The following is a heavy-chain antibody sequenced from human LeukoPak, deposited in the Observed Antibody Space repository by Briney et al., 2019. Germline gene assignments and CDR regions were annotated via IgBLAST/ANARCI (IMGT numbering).Heavy chain of an antibody. V-gene: IGHV3-11*04. CDR3: AGEDYYYYKDV. CDR1: GFTFSDYY. J-gene: IGHJ6*03. CDR2: ISSSGSTI. Sequence: PGGSLRLSCAASGFTFSDYYMSWIRQAPGKGLEWVSYISSSGSTIYYADSVKGRFTISRDNAKNSLYLQMNSLRAEDTAIYYCAGEDYYYYKDVWGKGTTVTVSS.